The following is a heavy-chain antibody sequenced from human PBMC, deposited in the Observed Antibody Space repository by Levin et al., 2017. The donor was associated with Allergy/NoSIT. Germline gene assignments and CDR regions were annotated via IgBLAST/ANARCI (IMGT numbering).Heavy chain of an antibody. V-gene: IGHV3-30*03. J-gene: IGHJ4*02. CDR1: GFTFKNYG. Sequence: SCAASGFTFKNYGMHWVRQAPGKGLEWVALISYDGSNKYYADSVKGRFTISRDNSKNTLYLQMNSLRAEDTAVYYCTRRLGGDGYKSPDYWGQGTLVTVSS. CDR3: TRRLGGDGYKSPDY. D-gene: IGHD5-24*01. CDR2: ISYDGSNK.